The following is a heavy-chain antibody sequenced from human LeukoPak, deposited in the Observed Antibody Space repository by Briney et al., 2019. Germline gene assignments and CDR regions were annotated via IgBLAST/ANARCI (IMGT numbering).Heavy chain of an antibody. CDR2: IKQDGSDI. Sequence: GGSLRLSCAASGSTLSRYWMTWVRQAPGKGLEWVANIKQDGSDIQDLASVKGRFTISRGNAANSLYLQMNSLRVEDTGVYYCAGGSGWLVDSWGQGTLVTVSS. D-gene: IGHD3-22*01. CDR3: AGGSGWLVDS. CDR1: GSTLSRYW. V-gene: IGHV3-7*01. J-gene: IGHJ4*02.